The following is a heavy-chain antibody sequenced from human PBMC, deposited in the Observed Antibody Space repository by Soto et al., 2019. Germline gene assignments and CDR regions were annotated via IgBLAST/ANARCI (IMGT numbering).Heavy chain of an antibody. J-gene: IGHJ5*02. V-gene: IGHV3-23*01. D-gene: IGHD3-10*01. CDR1: GFTFSSYA. Sequence: PGGSLRLSCATSGFTFSSYAMVWVRQAAEKGLEWVASISNNGDTAYYADSVKGRFTISRGNSENTLYLQMNGLRADDTALYFCAKSFVFLWSSVPRVVPWGHGT. CDR3: AKSFVFLWSSVPRVVP. CDR2: ISNNGDTA.